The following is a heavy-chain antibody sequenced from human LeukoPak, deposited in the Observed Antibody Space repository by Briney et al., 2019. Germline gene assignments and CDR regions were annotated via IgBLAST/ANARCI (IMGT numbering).Heavy chain of an antibody. V-gene: IGHV3-7*01. CDR3: ARVGYYDILTGHLDC. D-gene: IGHD3-9*01. CDR1: GFTFSNYW. CDR2: IKQDGGEK. Sequence: GGSLRLSCAASGFTFSNYWMNWVRQAPGKGLEWVANIKQDGGEKYYVDSEKGRFTISRDNAKNSLYLQMNSLRVEDTAVYYCARVGYYDILTGHLDCWGQGTLVTVSS. J-gene: IGHJ4*02.